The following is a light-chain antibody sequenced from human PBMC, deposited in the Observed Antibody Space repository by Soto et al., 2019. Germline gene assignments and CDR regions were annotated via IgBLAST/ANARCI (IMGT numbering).Light chain of an antibody. Sequence: QSALTQPASVSGSPGQSITISGTGSRSDIGAYNYVSWYRQGPGKAPKLMSNDVNNRPSGVSSRFSGSKSGNTASLTISGRQAEDEADYYCASYTSHTTLIFGGGTKLTVL. V-gene: IGLV2-14*01. J-gene: IGLJ2*01. CDR1: RSDIGAYNY. CDR3: ASYTSHTTLI. CDR2: DVN.